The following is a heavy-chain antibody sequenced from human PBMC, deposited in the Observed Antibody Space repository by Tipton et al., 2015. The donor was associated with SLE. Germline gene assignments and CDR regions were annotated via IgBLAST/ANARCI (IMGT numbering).Heavy chain of an antibody. CDR2: IYYSGST. V-gene: IGHV4-59*11. Sequence: TLSLTCTVSGGSISGHYWRWIRQPPGKGLEWIGYIYYSGSTNYNPSLKSRVTISVDTSNNQFSLKVTSVTAADTAVYYCARVDGSGPDAFDIWGQGTMVTVSS. CDR3: ARVDGSGPDAFDI. D-gene: IGHD3-10*01. J-gene: IGHJ3*02. CDR1: GGSISGHY.